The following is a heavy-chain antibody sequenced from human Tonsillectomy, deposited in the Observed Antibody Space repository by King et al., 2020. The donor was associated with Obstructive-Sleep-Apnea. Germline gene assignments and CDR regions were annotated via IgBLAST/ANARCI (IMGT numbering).Heavy chain of an antibody. CDR3: AKFVDYGDYDYYYGMDV. CDR2: ISGSGGST. J-gene: IGHJ6*02. Sequence: VQLVESGGGLVQPGGSLRLSCAASGFTFSSYAMSWVRQAPGKGLEWVSAISGSGGSTYYADSVKGRFTISRDNSKNTLYLQMNSLRAEDTAVYYCAKFVDYGDYDYYYGMDVWGQGTTVTVSS. V-gene: IGHV3-23*04. CDR1: GFTFSSYA. D-gene: IGHD4-17*01.